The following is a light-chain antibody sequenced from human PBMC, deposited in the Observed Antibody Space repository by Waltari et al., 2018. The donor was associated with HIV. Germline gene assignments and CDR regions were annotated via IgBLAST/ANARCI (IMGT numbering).Light chain of an antibody. CDR3: NSRDSSGNRV. V-gene: IGLV3-19*01. CDR2: GKN. CDR1: SLRSSY. J-gene: IGLJ1*01. Sequence: SSELTQDPAVSVALGQTVRLPCQADSLRSSYASWYQQKPGQAPVLVIYGKNNRPSGIPDRFSGSSSGNTASLTITGAQAEDEADYYCNSRDSSGNRVFGTGTKVTVL.